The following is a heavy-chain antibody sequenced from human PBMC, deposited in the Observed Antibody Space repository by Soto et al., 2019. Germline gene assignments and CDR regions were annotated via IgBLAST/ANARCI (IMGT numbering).Heavy chain of an antibody. CDR2: IYYSGST. D-gene: IGHD2-15*01. Sequence: KPSETLSLTCTVSGGSISRYYWSWIRQPPGKGLEWIGYIYYSGSTNYNPSLKSRVTISVDTSKNQFSLKLSSVTAADTAVYYCARRYGGTFYYWGQGTLVTVSS. CDR1: GGSISRYY. CDR3: ARRYGGTFYY. V-gene: IGHV4-59*08. J-gene: IGHJ4*02.